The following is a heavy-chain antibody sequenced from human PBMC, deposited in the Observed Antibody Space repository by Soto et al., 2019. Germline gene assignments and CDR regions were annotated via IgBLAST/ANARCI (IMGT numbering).Heavy chain of an antibody. Sequence: QVQLQESGPGLVKPSQTLSLTCTVSGGSISSGGYYWSWIRQHPGKGLEWIGYIYYSGSTYYNPSLKSRVTIAVDTSKNRFSLKLGSVTAADTAVYYCAILLGGAGWRVDYWGQGTLVTVSS. D-gene: IGHD3-16*01. CDR3: AILLGGAGWRVDY. CDR2: IYYSGST. CDR1: GGSISSGGYY. V-gene: IGHV4-31*03. J-gene: IGHJ4*02.